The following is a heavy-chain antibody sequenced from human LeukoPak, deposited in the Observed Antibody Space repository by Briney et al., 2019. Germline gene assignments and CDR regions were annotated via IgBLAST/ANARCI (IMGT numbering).Heavy chain of an antibody. CDR1: GGSISSYY. CDR2: IYYSGST. V-gene: IGHV4-59*12. J-gene: IGHJ4*02. Sequence: SETLSLTCTVSGGSISSYYWSWIRQPPGKGLEWIGYIYYSGSTNYNPSLKSRVTISVDTSKNQFSLKLSSVTAADTAVYYCAGEYSSGWLDYWGQGTLVTVSS. D-gene: IGHD6-19*01. CDR3: AGEYSSGWLDY.